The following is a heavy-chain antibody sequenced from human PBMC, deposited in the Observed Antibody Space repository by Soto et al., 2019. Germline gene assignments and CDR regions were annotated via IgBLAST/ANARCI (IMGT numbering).Heavy chain of an antibody. J-gene: IGHJ6*02. CDR3: ARGIQYRYGMDV. D-gene: IGHD4-4*01. CDR1: GFTCSDHL. Sequence: EVQLVESAGGLVQPGGSLRLSCAAAGFTCSDHLMHWVRQAPGKGLVWVSRINGDGTNTFYADSVKGRFSISRDNAKNTVYRHMYSLRGDDTAVYYWARGIQYRYGMDVWGQGPTVTVSS. V-gene: IGHV3-74*01. CDR2: INGDGTNT.